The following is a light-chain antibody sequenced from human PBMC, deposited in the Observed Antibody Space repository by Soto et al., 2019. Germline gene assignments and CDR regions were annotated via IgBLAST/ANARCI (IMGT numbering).Light chain of an antibody. CDR2: HDS. J-gene: IGLJ1*01. CDR1: KLGQKY. CDR3: HAWDNRNGI. V-gene: IGLV3-1*01. Sequence: SYELTQPPSLSVSPGRTASITCSGDKLGQKYVYWYQQKPGQSPVLVIYHDSKRPSGIPERFSGSNSGNTATLTISGTQPLDEAEYYCHAWDNRNGIFGTWTKLTVL.